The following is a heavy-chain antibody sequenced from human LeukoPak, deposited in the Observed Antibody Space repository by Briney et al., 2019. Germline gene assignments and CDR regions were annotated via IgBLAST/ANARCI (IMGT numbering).Heavy chain of an antibody. CDR1: GFTFSSYT. D-gene: IGHD4-17*01. CDR2: LSGSGGNT. V-gene: IGHV3-23*01. CDR3: AKTTYGDYGFDY. Sequence: GGSLRLSCAASGFTFSSYTMSWVRQAPGKGLEWVSGLSGSGGNTYYADSVKGRVTISRDNSKNTLYLQMNSLRAEDTAVYYCAKTTYGDYGFDYWGQGTLVTVSS. J-gene: IGHJ4*02.